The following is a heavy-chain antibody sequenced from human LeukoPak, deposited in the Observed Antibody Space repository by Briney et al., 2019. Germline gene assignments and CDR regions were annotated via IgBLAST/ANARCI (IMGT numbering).Heavy chain of an antibody. CDR3: AQGVGATAFDY. Sequence: ASVKVSCKASGYTFTSYGISWVRQAPGQGLEWMGWINPNSGGTNYAQKFQGRVTMTRDTSISTAYMELSRLRSDDTAVYYCAQGVGATAFDYWGQGTLVTVSS. D-gene: IGHD1-26*01. CDR2: INPNSGGT. CDR1: GYTFTSYG. V-gene: IGHV1-2*02. J-gene: IGHJ4*02.